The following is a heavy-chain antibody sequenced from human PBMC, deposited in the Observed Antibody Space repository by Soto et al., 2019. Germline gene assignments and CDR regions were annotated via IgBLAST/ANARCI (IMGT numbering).Heavy chain of an antibody. CDR3: ARAYYYDSSGYYY. CDR2: ISSSGSTI. J-gene: IGHJ4*02. Sequence: GSLRLSCAASGFTFISYEMNFFRHSAGKGLEWVSYISSSGSTIYYADSVKGRFTISRDNAKNSLYLQMNSLRAEDTAVYYCARAYYYDSSGYYYWGQGTLVTVSS. CDR1: GFTFISYE. V-gene: IGHV3-48*03. D-gene: IGHD3-22*01.